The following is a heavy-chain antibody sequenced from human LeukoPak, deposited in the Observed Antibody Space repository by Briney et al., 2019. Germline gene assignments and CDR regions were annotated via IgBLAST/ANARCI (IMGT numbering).Heavy chain of an antibody. D-gene: IGHD2/OR15-2a*01. CDR2: ISGSGGST. CDR1: GFTFNSYA. V-gene: IGHV3-23*01. J-gene: IGHJ4*02. Sequence: GGSLRLSCTTSGFTFNSYAMSWVRQAPGKGLEWVSSISGSGGSTYYADSVKGRFTISRDNSENTLYLQMNSLRAEDTAVYYCAKAQLAILGDFDYWGQGTLVTVSS. CDR3: AKAQLAILGDFDY.